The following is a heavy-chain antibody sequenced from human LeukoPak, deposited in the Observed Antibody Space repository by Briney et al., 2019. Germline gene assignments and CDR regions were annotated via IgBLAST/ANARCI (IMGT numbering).Heavy chain of an antibody. CDR2: IYTSGST. CDR1: GGSISSYY. D-gene: IGHD2-2*01. V-gene: IGHV4-4*07. J-gene: IGHJ6*03. CDR3: ARAVVVPAAMYYYYYYMDV. Sequence: SETLSLTCTVSGGSISSYYWSWIRQPAGKGLEWIGRIYTSGSTNYNPSLKSRVTMSVDTSKNQFSLKLSSVTAADTAVYHCARAVVVPAAMYYYYYYMDVWGKGTTVTVSS.